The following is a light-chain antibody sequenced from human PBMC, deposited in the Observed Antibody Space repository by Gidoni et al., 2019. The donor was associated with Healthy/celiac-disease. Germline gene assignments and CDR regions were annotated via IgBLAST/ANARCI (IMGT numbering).Light chain of an antibody. V-gene: IGKV1-13*02. CDR2: DAS. CDR3: QQFNSYPHLT. CDR1: QGISSA. Sequence: AIQLTQSPSSLSPSVGDRVTITCRASQGISSALAWYQQKPGKAPKLLIYDASSLESGVPSRFSGSGSGTDFTLTISSLQPEDFATYYCQQFNSYPHLTFGGGTKVEIK. J-gene: IGKJ4*01.